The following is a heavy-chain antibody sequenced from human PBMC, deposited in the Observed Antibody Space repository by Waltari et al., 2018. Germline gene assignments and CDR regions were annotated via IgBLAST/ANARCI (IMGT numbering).Heavy chain of an antibody. D-gene: IGHD2-21*01. CDR2: RYFTGTT. CDR1: GAYVARAAPY. V-gene: IGHV4-39*01. CDR3: AGTDLHTKIAFDS. J-gene: IGHJ4*02. Sequence: QVRLRESGPGLVKPSETLSLTCAVSGAYVARAAPYWGWIPQCPERGLGWIGTRYFTGTTHYNPSLRSRVTISADTSRDQFSLRVNSVTAADTAVYYCAGTDLHTKIAFDSWGQGTQVTVSA.